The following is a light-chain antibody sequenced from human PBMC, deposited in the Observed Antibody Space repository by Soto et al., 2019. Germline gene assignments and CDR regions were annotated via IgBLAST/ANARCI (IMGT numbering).Light chain of an antibody. CDR3: QQYNNWPHT. CDR2: ATS. Sequence: EIVMTQSPVTLSLSPGERATLSCRASQSVTSKLAWFQQKPGQAPRLLIYATSTRATGVPARFSGSGSGTEFTLTISSLQSEDFALYSCQQYNNWPHTFGQGTKLEIK. J-gene: IGKJ2*01. CDR1: QSVTSK. V-gene: IGKV3-15*01.